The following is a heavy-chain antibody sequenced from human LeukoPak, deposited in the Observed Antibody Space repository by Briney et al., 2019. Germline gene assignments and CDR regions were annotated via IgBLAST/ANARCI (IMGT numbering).Heavy chain of an antibody. D-gene: IGHD6-13*01. Sequence: ASVKVSCKAFGYTFTSNYMHWVRQAPGQGPEWMGVISPSGGSTTYAQKFQGRVTLTRDMSTSTDYLELSSLRSEDTAVYYCARVLLVAAGPHDYWGQGTLVTVSS. V-gene: IGHV1-46*01. CDR1: GYTFTSNY. J-gene: IGHJ4*02. CDR2: ISPSGGST. CDR3: ARVLLVAAGPHDY.